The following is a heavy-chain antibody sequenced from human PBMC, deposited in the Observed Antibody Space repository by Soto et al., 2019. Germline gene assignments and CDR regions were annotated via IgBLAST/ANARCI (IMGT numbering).Heavy chain of an antibody. CDR1: GFTFDDYT. CDR2: ISWDGGST. Sequence: GGSLRLSCAASGFTFDDYTMHWVRQAPGKGLGWVSLISWDGGSTYYADSVKGRFTISRDNSKNSLYLQMNSLRTEDTALYYCAKDLGYSYGHYYGMDVWGQGTTVTVS. D-gene: IGHD5-18*01. CDR3: AKDLGYSYGHYYGMDV. V-gene: IGHV3-43*01. J-gene: IGHJ6*02.